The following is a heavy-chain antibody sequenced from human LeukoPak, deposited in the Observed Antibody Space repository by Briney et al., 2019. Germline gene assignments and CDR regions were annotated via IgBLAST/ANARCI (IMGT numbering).Heavy chain of an antibody. D-gene: IGHD3-10*01. V-gene: IGHV4-39*01. CDR2: INYSGST. CDR1: GGSISSSSYY. J-gene: IGHJ4*02. Sequence: SETLSLTCTVSGGSISSSSYYWSWIRQPPGKGLEWIASINYSGSTYYNPSLKSRVTISVDTSENQFSLKLSSVTAADTAVYYCARYVVYGPGKYYFDYWGQGTLVTVSS. CDR3: ARYVVYGPGKYYFDY.